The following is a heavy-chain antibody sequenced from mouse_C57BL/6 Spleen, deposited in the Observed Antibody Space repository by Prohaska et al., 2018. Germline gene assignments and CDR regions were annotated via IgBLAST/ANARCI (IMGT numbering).Heavy chain of an antibody. CDR3: ARDGYDWYFDV. Sequence: VQSGRSLRLSCATSGFTFSDFYMEWVRQAPGKGLEWIAASRNKANDYTTEYSSSVKGRFIVSRDTSQSILYLQMNALRAEDTAIYYCARDGYDWYFDVWGTGTTVTVSS. D-gene: IGHD2-12*01. J-gene: IGHJ1*03. V-gene: IGHV7-1*01. CDR2: SRNKANDYTT. CDR1: GFTFSDFY.